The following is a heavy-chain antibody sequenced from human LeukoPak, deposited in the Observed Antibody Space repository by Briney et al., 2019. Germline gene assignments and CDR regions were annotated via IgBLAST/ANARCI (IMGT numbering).Heavy chain of an antibody. V-gene: IGHV3-23*01. CDR2: ISGSGGST. D-gene: IGHD5-18*01. Sequence: GGSLRLSCAASGFTFSSYAMSWVRQAPGKGLEWVSTISGSGGSTYYADSVKGRFTIFRDNSKNTLYLQMNSLRAEDTAVYYCAKGRIGYSYGYSDYWGQGTLVTVSS. CDR3: AKGRIGYSYGYSDY. J-gene: IGHJ4*02. CDR1: GFTFSSYA.